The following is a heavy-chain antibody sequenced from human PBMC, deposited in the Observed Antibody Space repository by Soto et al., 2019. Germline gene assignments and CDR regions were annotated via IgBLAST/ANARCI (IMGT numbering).Heavy chain of an antibody. CDR3: ARGVGFDASGSYYVDV. CDR2: IIHSGST. D-gene: IGHD3-10*01. V-gene: IGHV4-34*01. Sequence: SETLSLTCGVSGGSFSDYYWSWIRQPPGKGLEWIGEIIHSGSTNYNPSLKSRVSISVDTSKNQFSLKLSSVTAADTAVYYCARGVGFDASGSYYVDVWGQGTTVTVSS. J-gene: IGHJ6*02. CDR1: GGSFSDYY.